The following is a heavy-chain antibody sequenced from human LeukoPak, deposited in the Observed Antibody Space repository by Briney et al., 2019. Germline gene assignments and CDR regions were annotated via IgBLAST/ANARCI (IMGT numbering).Heavy chain of an antibody. CDR2: IYYSGNT. D-gene: IGHD5-24*01. V-gene: IGHV4-39*01. CDR1: GGSNSNNNYY. Sequence: SETLSLTCTVSGGSNSNNNYYWGWIRQPPGKGLEWIGSIYYSGNTYYNPSLKSRVTISVDTSKNQFSLTLTATTAADSAVYYCANYGYRGFFDYWGQETLVTVSS. J-gene: IGHJ4*02. CDR3: ANYGYRGFFDY.